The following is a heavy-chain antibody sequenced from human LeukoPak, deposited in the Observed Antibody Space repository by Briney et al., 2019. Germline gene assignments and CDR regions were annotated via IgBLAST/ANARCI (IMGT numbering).Heavy chain of an antibody. D-gene: IGHD3-10*01. CDR1: GYTFTSYG. Sequence: ASVKVSCKASGYTFTSYGISWVRQAPGQGLEWMGWICAYNGNTNYAQKLQGRVTMTTDTSTSTAYMELRSLRSDDTAVYYCARDQDYGSGSYSLYNWFDPWGQGTLVTVSS. CDR2: ICAYNGNT. J-gene: IGHJ5*02. CDR3: ARDQDYGSGSYSLYNWFDP. V-gene: IGHV1-18*01.